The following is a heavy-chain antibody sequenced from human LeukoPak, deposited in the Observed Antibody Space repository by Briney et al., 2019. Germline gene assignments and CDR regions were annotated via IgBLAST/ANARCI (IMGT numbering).Heavy chain of an antibody. J-gene: IGHJ6*03. CDR1: GFTFSSYA. V-gene: IGHV3-30-3*01. Sequence: GGSLRLSCAASGFTFSSYAMHWVRQAPGKGLEWVAVISYDGSNKYYADSVKGRFTISRDNSKNTLYLQMNSLRAEDTAVYYCARDSGYSYGRDYYMDVWGKGTTVTVSS. D-gene: IGHD5-18*01. CDR2: ISYDGSNK. CDR3: ARDSGYSYGRDYYMDV.